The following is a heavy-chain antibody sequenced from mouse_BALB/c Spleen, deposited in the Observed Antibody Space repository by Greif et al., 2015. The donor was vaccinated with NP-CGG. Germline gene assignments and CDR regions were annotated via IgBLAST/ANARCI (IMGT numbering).Heavy chain of an antibody. CDR3: ARSEYGSSFFDV. J-gene: IGHJ1*01. CDR1: GYAFSSYW. Sequence: QVQLQQSGAELVRPGSSVKISCKASGYAFSSYWMNWVKQRPGQGLEWIGQIYPGDGDTNYNGKFKGKATLTADKSSSTAYMQLSSLTSEDSAVYLCARSEYGSSFFDVWGAGTTVTVSS. CDR2: IYPGDGDT. V-gene: IGHV1-80*01. D-gene: IGHD1-1*01.